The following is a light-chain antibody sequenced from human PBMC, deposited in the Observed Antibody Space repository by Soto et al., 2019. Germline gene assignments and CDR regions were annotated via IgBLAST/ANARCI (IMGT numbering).Light chain of an antibody. V-gene: IGLV2-14*01. CDR1: SSDIGAYNF. CDR2: EVN. J-gene: IGLJ1*01. CDR3: SSYTSSSTFYV. Sequence: QSALTQPAAVSGSPGQSITISCTGTSSDIGAYNFVSWYQHHPGKAPKLIIFEVNNRPSGVSNRFSGSKSGSTASLRISDLQAEDEADYYCSSYTSSSTFYVFGTGTKLAVL.